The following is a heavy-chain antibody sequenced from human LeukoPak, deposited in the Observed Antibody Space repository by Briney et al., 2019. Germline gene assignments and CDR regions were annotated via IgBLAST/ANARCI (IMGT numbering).Heavy chain of an antibody. CDR2: INPNSGGT. Sequence: ASVKVSCKASGYTFTGYYMHWVRQAPGQGLEWMGWINPNSGGTNYAQKFQGRVTMTRDRSISTAYMELSRLRSDDAAVYHCAKDHTIRSFDSWGQGTLVTVSS. D-gene: IGHD1-14*01. V-gene: IGHV1-2*02. CDR1: GYTFTGYY. CDR3: AKDHTIRSFDS. J-gene: IGHJ4*02.